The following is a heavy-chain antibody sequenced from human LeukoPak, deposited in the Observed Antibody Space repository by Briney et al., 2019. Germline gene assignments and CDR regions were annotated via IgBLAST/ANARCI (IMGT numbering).Heavy chain of an antibody. CDR3: ARHMYSSGWYYFDY. CDR2: NYYSGIT. Sequence: SETLSLTCTVHGDSISSYYWSWIRQPPGKGLEWIGYNYYSGITNYNPSLKSRVTISVDTSKNQFSLKLSSVTAADTAVYYCARHMYSSGWYYFDYWGQGTLVTVSS. V-gene: IGHV4-59*08. J-gene: IGHJ4*02. CDR1: GDSISSYY. D-gene: IGHD6-19*01.